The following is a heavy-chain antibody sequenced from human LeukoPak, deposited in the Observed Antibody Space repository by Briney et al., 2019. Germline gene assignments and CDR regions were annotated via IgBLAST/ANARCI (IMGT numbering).Heavy chain of an antibody. J-gene: IGHJ6*03. CDR2: IYHSGST. Sequence: PGGSLRLSCAASGFTFSSYWMNWVRQAPGKGLEWIGSIYHSGSTYYNPSLKSRVTISLDTSKNQFSLKLSSVTAADTAVYYCARVGGRYYYYMDVWGKGTTVTVSS. D-gene: IGHD2-15*01. CDR3: ARVGGRYYYYMDV. V-gene: IGHV4-38-2*01. CDR1: GFTFSSYW.